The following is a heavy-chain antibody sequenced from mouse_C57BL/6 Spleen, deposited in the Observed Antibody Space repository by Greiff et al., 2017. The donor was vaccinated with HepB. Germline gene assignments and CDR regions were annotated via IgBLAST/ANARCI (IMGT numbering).Heavy chain of an antibody. D-gene: IGHD1-1*01. CDR1: GYTFTSYG. J-gene: IGHJ2*01. CDR3: ARYPITTVVAPLDY. Sequence: QVQLKQSGAELARPGASVKLSCKASGYTFTSYGISWVKQRTGQGLEWIGEIYPRSGNTYYNEKFKGKATLTADKSSSTAYMELRSLTSEDSAVYFCARYPITTVVAPLDYWGQGTTRTVSS. CDR2: IYPRSGNT. V-gene: IGHV1-81*01.